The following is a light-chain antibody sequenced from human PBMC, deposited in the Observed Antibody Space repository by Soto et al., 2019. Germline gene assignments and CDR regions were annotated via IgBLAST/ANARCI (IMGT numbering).Light chain of an antibody. Sequence: DGQVTHSPSFVSASVGDRVTITCRASQGIGTWLAWYQQKPGQAPNLLIYGATNLQDGVPSRFSGSGLGTHFTLTIFSLQPEDSASYYCQQTNSFPITFGQGTRLEI. CDR2: GAT. CDR3: QQTNSFPIT. CDR1: QGIGTW. J-gene: IGKJ5*01. V-gene: IGKV1D-12*01.